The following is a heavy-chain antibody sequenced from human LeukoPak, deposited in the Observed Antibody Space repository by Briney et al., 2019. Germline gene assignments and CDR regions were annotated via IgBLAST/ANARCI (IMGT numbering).Heavy chain of an antibody. V-gene: IGHV4-39*07. J-gene: IGHJ3*02. CDR1: GGSISSSSYY. CDR3: ARDRGGSGYYSDAFDI. D-gene: IGHD3-22*01. Sequence: SETLSLTCNVSGGSISSSSYYWGWIRQPPGKGLEWIGNIYYSGSTDYNPSLKSRVTISVDTSKNQFSLKLSSVTAADTAVYYCARDRGGSGYYSDAFDIWGQGTMVTVSS. CDR2: IYYSGST.